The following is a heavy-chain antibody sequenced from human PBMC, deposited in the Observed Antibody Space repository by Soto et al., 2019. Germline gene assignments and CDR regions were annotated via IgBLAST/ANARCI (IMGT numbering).Heavy chain of an antibody. Sequence: PGESLKISCKASGYSFSSYWIGWVRQMPWKGLEWMGIIYPGDSDTKYSPSLQGQVTISADTSISTAYLQWTSLKASDTAMYYCARHGPRVAAAPFNWFDPWGQGTLVTVSS. CDR1: GYSFSSYW. D-gene: IGHD2-15*01. J-gene: IGHJ5*02. CDR2: IYPGDSDT. CDR3: ARHGPRVAAAPFNWFDP. V-gene: IGHV5-51*01.